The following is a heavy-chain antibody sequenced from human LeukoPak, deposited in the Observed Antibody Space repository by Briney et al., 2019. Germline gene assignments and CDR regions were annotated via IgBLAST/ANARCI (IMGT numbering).Heavy chain of an antibody. V-gene: IGHV4-38-2*02. D-gene: IGHD3-22*01. Sequence: PSETLYLTCTASGYSISSGYYWGWIRQPPGRGLEWIGSLYHSGNTYYNPSLKSRVTISVDTSKNQFSLKLSSVTAADTAVYYCARGFNTMIVVDYWGQGTLVTVSS. CDR1: GYSISSGYY. CDR3: ARGFNTMIVVDY. J-gene: IGHJ4*02. CDR2: LYHSGNT.